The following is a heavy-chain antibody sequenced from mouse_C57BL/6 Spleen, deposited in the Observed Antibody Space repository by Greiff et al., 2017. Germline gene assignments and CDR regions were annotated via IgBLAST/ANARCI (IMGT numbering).Heavy chain of an antibody. CDR2: IAPSDSYT. J-gene: IGHJ4*01. V-gene: IGHV1-69*01. D-gene: IGHD1-1*01. Sequence: QVQLQQPGAELVMPGASVKLSCKASGYTFTSYWMHWVKQRPGQGLEWIGEIAPSDSYTNYNQKFKGKSTLTADKSSSTAYMQLSSLTSEDSAVYYCARAAVVATDYAMDYWGQGTSVTVSS. CDR1: GYTFTSYW. CDR3: ARAAVVATDYAMDY.